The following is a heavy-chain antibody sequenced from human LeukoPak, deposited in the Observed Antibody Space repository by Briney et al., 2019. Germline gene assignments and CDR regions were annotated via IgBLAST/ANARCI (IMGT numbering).Heavy chain of an antibody. V-gene: IGHV3-23*01. CDR2: ISGSGGST. J-gene: IGHJ4*02. CDR1: GFTFSSCA. CDR3: AKVQFGYYYGSGSEDY. D-gene: IGHD3-10*01. Sequence: GGSLRLSCAASGFTFSSCAMSWVRQAPGKGLEWVSAISGSGGSTYYADSVKGRFTISRDNSKNTLYLQMNSLRAEDTAVYYCAKVQFGYYYGSGSEDYWGQGTLVTVSS.